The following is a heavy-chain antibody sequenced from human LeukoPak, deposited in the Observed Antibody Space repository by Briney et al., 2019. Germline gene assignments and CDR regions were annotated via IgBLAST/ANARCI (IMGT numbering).Heavy chain of an antibody. CDR3: AKELGSGWPNIDY. V-gene: IGHV3-23*01. CDR2: ISGSGGST. J-gene: IGHJ4*02. D-gene: IGHD6-19*01. CDR1: GFTFSDYA. Sequence: LTGGSLRLSCAASGFTFSDYAMTWVRQAPGKGLEWVSVISGSGGSTYYADSVKGRFTISRDNSKNTLYLQMNSLRAEDTAVYYCAKELGSGWPNIDYWGQGTLVTVSS.